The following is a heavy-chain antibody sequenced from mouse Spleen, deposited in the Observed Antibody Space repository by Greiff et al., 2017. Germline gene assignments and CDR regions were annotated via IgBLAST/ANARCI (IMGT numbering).Heavy chain of an antibody. Sequence: QVQLQQPGAELVMPGASVKLSCKASGYTFTSYWMHWVKQRPGQGLEWIGEIDPSDSYTNYNQKFKGKATLTVDKSSSTAYMQLSSLTSEDSAVYYCARGYGDWGYWGQGTTLTVSS. CDR1: GYTFTSYW. CDR2: IDPSDSYT. V-gene: IGHV1-69*01. CDR3: ARGYGDWGY. D-gene: IGHD2-13*01. J-gene: IGHJ2*01.